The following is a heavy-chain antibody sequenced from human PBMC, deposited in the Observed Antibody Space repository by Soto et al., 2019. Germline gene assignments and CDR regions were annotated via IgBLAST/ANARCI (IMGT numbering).Heavy chain of an antibody. Sequence: GGSLRLSCAASGFTFSSYWMHWVRQAPGKGLVWVSRINRDGIRTSYAESVKGRFTISRDNAKNTLYLQMDSLRAEDTAVYYCGPLGNFGVAMGHWGQGTLVTVSS. CDR2: INRDGIRT. CDR1: GFTFSSYW. J-gene: IGHJ4*02. V-gene: IGHV3-74*01. D-gene: IGHD3-3*01. CDR3: GPLGNFGVAMGH.